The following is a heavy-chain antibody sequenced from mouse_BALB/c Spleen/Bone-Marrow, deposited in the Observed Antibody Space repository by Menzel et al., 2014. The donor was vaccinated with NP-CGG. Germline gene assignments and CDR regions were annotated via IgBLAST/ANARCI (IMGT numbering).Heavy chain of an antibody. J-gene: IGHJ3*01. D-gene: IGHD1-1*02. V-gene: IGHV1-18*01. CDR2: INPKNGGT. CDR1: GYTFTEYT. Sequence: VQLQQSGPELVKPGASVKISCKTSGYTFTEYTIHWVKQSHGKSLEWIGGINPKNGGTTYKRKFKGKATLTVDKSSSTAYMELRSLTSEDSAVYYCARDWYYYGSSSSWFAHWGQGTLVTVSA. CDR3: ARDWYYYGSSSSWFAH.